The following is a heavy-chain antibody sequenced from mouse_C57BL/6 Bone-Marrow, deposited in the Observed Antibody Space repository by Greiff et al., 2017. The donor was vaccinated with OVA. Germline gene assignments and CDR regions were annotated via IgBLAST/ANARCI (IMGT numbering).Heavy chain of an antibody. Sequence: DVKLQESGPGLVKPSQTVFLTCTVTGISITTGNYRWSWIRQFPGHKLEWIGYIYYSGTFTSNPSLTSRTTITRDTHKNQFFLEMNSLTAEDTATYYCARERGYAMDYWGQGTSVTVSA. V-gene: IGHV3-5*01. CDR1: GISITTGNYR. CDR3: ARERGYAMDY. J-gene: IGHJ4*01. CDR2: IYYSGTF.